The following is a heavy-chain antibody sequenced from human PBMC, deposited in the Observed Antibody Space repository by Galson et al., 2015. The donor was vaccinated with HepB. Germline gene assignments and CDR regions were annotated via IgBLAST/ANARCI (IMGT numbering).Heavy chain of an antibody. V-gene: IGHV4-59*01. CDR1: GGSISPYY. Sequence: ETLSLTCTVSGGSISPYYWSWIRQPPGKGLEWIGYSYYTGSTNYNPSLKSRVSISVDTSKNHFSLTLNSVTAADTAVYYCARDRPFGDGYNYWGQGTLVTVSS. J-gene: IGHJ4*02. D-gene: IGHD5-24*01. CDR3: ARDRPFGDGYNY. CDR2: SYYTGST.